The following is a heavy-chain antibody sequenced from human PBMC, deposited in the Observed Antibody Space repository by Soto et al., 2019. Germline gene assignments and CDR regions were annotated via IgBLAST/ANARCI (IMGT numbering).Heavy chain of an antibody. CDR3: ARDSKITMVRGTYYYYGMDV. Sequence: ASVKVSCKASGYTFTSYGISWVRQAPGQGLEWMGWISAYNGNTNYAQKLQGRVTMTTDTSTSTAYMELRSLRSDDTAVYYCARDSKITMVRGTYYYYGMDVWGQGTTVTSP. J-gene: IGHJ6*02. V-gene: IGHV1-18*01. D-gene: IGHD3-10*01. CDR1: GYTFTSYG. CDR2: ISAYNGNT.